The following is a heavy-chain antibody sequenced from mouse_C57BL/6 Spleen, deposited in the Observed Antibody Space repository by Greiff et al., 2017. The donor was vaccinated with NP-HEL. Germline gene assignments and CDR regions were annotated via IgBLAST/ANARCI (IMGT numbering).Heavy chain of an antibody. D-gene: IGHD1-1*01. CDR1: GFTFSSYA. Sequence: EVNVVESGGGLVKPGGSLKLSCAASGFTFSSYAMSWVRQTPEKRLEWVATISDGGSYTYYPDNVKGRFTISRDNAKNNLYLQMSHLKSEDTAMYYCARGGSSFYAMDYWGQGTSVTVSS. CDR2: ISDGGSYT. J-gene: IGHJ4*01. CDR3: ARGGSSFYAMDY. V-gene: IGHV5-4*03.